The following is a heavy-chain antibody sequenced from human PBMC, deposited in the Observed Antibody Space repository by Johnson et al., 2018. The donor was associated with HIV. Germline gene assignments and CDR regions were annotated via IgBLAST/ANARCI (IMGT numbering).Heavy chain of an antibody. CDR3: AKDLGWNGGAFDI. J-gene: IGHJ3*02. CDR2: ISWNSGSI. D-gene: IGHD1-1*01. CDR1: GFTFDDYA. Sequence: VQLVESGGGVVQPGRSLRLSCAVSGFTFDDYAMHWVRQAPGKGLEWVSGISWNSGSIGYADSVRGRFTISRDNAKNSLYLQMNSLRAEDTAFYYCAKDLGWNGGAFDIWGQGTMVTVSS. V-gene: IGHV3-9*01.